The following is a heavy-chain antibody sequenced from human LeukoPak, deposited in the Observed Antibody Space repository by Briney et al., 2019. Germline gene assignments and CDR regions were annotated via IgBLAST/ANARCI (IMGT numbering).Heavy chain of an antibody. D-gene: IGHD2/OR15-2a*01. CDR1: GFTFSSYA. J-gene: IGHJ3*02. V-gene: IGHV3-30-3*01. Sequence: GGSLRLSCAASGFTFSSYAMHWVRQAPGKGLEWVAVISYDGSNKYYADSVKGRFTISRDNSKNTLYLQMNSLRAEDTAVYYCARDGPSIYGADAFDIWGQGTMVTVSS. CDR3: ARDGPSIYGADAFDI. CDR2: ISYDGSNK.